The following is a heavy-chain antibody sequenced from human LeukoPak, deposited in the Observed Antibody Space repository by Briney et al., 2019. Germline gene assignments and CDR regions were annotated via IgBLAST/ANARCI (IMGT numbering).Heavy chain of an antibody. J-gene: IGHJ4*02. Sequence: PGGSLRLSCTASGFTFSDYYMSWIRQAPGKGLEWVLYISSSGSTIYYADSVKGRFTISRDNARNSMYLQMNSLRVEDTAVYYCARGPFTIFGVVDYWGQGTLVTVSS. CDR2: ISSSGSTI. CDR1: GFTFSDYY. D-gene: IGHD3-3*01. CDR3: ARGPFTIFGVVDY. V-gene: IGHV3-11*01.